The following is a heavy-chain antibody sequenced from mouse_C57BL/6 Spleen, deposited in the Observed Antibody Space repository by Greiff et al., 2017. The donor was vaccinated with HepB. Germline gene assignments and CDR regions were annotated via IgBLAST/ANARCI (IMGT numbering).Heavy chain of an antibody. Sequence: EVKLVESGGGLVKPGGSLKLSCAASGFTFSDYGMHWVRQAPEKGLEWVAYISSGSSTIYYADTVKGRFTISRDNAKNTLFLQMTSLRSEDTAMYYCAKLTGTDYYAMDYWGQGTSVTVSS. CDR3: AKLTGTDYYAMDY. CDR2: ISSGSSTI. J-gene: IGHJ4*01. D-gene: IGHD4-1*01. CDR1: GFTFSDYG. V-gene: IGHV5-17*01.